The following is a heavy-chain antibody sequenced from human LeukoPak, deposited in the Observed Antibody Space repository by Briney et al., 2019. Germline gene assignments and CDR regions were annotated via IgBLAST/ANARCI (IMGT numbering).Heavy chain of an antibody. D-gene: IGHD6-19*01. V-gene: IGHV3-21*01. Sequence: GGSLRLSCAASGFTFSSYSMNWVRQAPGKGLEWVSSISSSSYIYYADSVKGRFTISRDNAKNSLYLQMNSLRAEDTAVYYCARVLYSSDRDAFDIWGQGTMVTVSS. CDR2: ISSSSYI. CDR3: ARVLYSSDRDAFDI. CDR1: GFTFSSYS. J-gene: IGHJ3*02.